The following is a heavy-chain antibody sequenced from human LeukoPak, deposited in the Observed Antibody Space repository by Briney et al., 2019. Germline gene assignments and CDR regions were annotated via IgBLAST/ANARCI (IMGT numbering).Heavy chain of an antibody. CDR1: GFTFSSYG. J-gene: IGHJ5*02. D-gene: IGHD3-9*01. Sequence: GGSLRLSCVASGFTFSSYGMHWVRQAPGKGLEWVAVISYDGSNKYYADSVKGRFTISRDNSKNTLYLQMNSLRAEDTAVYYCAKDGRVLRYFDWLSNDDNWFDPWGQGTLVTVSS. V-gene: IGHV3-30*18. CDR2: ISYDGSNK. CDR3: AKDGRVLRYFDWLSNDDNWFDP.